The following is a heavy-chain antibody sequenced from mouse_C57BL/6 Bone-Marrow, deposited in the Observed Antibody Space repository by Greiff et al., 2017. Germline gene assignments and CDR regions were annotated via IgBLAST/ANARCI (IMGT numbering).Heavy chain of an antibody. CDR1: GFNIKDDY. CDR2: IDPENGDT. Sequence: VHVKQSGAELVRPGASLKLSCTASGFNIKDDYMHWVKQRPEQGLEWSGWIDPENGDTEYASKFQGKATITADTSSNTAYLQLSSLTSEDTAVYYCTPLLQSVLYAMDYWGQGTSVTVSS. D-gene: IGHD2-12*01. CDR3: TPLLQSVLYAMDY. V-gene: IGHV14-4*01. J-gene: IGHJ4*01.